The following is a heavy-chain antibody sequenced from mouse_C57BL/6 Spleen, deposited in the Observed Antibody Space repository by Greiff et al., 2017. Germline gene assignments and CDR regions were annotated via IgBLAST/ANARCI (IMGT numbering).Heavy chain of an antibody. J-gene: IGHJ3*01. Sequence: EVMLVESGGGLVKPGGSLKLSCAASGFTFSSYAMSWVRPTPGKRLEWVATISDGGSYTYYPDNVQGRFTISRNNAKNNLYLQMIHLKSKDTAMYYCSRDYGYYPFGYWGQGALVTVSA. D-gene: IGHD2-3*01. CDR1: GFTFSSYA. CDR2: ISDGGSYT. V-gene: IGHV5-4*01. CDR3: SRDYGYYPFGY.